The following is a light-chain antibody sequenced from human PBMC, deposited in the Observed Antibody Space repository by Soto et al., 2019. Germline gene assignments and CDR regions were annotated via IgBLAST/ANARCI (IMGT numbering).Light chain of an antibody. V-gene: IGKV3-20*01. CDR1: QSVSIY. Sequence: EIGLTQSPATLSLSPGERATLSCRASQSVSIYLAWYQQKPGQAPRLLIHGASSRATGIPDRFSGSGSGTDFTLTISRLEPEDFAVYYCQQYGSSPLTFGGGTKVDIK. CDR2: GAS. J-gene: IGKJ4*01. CDR3: QQYGSSPLT.